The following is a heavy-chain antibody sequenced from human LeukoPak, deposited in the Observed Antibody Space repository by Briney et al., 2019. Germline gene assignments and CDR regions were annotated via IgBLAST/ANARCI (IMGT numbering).Heavy chain of an antibody. CDR1: GGSINNFY. J-gene: IGHJ4*02. CDR3: ARDSRSSGYTFDY. Sequence: SETLSLTCTVSGGSINNFYWNWIRQPAGKGLEWIGRMYTSGSTNYNPSLKSRVTMSVDTSNNQFSLKLTSVTAADTAVYYCARDSRSSGYTFDYWGQGTLVTVSS. CDR2: MYTSGST. V-gene: IGHV4-4*07. D-gene: IGHD5-12*01.